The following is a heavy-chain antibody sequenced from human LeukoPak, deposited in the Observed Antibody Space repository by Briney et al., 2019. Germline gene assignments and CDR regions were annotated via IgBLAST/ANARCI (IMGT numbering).Heavy chain of an antibody. D-gene: IGHD4-17*01. CDR2: IYHSGST. J-gene: IGHJ4*02. V-gene: IGHV4-38-2*02. CDR3: ARAGGAPHGDYEFDF. CDR1: GYSISSGYY. Sequence: SETLSLTCTVSGYSISSGYYWGWIRQPPGKGLEWIGSIYHSGSTYYNPSLKSRVTISVDTSKNQFSLKLTSVTATDTAIYYCARAGGAPHGDYEFDFWGQGILVTVSS.